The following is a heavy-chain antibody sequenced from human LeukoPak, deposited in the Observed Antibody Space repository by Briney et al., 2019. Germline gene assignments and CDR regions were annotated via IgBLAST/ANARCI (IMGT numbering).Heavy chain of an antibody. CDR1: GFTFSSYG. J-gene: IGHJ4*02. CDR3: AKRKERIQYYGYDY. V-gene: IGHV3-23*01. D-gene: IGHD3-10*01. Sequence: PGGSLRLSCAASGFTFSSYGMSWVHQAPGKGLEWVSAISGSGGSTYYADSVKGRFTISRDNSKNTLYLQMNSLRAEDTAVYYCAKRKERIQYYGYDYWGQGTLVTVSS. CDR2: ISGSGGST.